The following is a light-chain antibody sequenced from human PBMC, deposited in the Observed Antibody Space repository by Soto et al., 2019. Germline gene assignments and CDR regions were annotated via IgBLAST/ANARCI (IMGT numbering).Light chain of an antibody. CDR3: LQRSNWPLT. V-gene: IGKV3-11*01. Sequence: ETVLTQSPATLSLSPGESATLSCRASQSVSSYLAWYQQKPGQAPRLLISDASNRATGIPARFSGSGSGTDFTLTITSLEPEDFAVYYCLQRSNWPLTFGGGTKVEFK. CDR1: QSVSSY. J-gene: IGKJ4*01. CDR2: DAS.